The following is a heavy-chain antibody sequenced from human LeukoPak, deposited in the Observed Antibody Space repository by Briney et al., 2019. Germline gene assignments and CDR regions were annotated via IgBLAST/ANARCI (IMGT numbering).Heavy chain of an antibody. CDR3: ARDSGNYGTNWFDP. V-gene: IGHV4-59*01. CDR2: IYYSGST. CDR1: GGSISSYY. Sequence: SETLSPTCTVSGGSISSYYWSWIRQPPGKGLEWIGYIYYSGSTNYNPSLKSRVTISVDTSKNQFSLKLSSVTAADTAVYYCARDSGNYGTNWFDPWGQGTLVTVSS. D-gene: IGHD4-4*01. J-gene: IGHJ5*02.